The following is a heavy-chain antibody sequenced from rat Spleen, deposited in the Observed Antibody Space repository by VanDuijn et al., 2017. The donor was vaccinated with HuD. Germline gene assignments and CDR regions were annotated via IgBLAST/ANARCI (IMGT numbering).Heavy chain of an antibody. D-gene: IGHD1-12*02. CDR2: INRAGST. V-gene: IGHV3-3*01. Sequence: EVQLQESGPGLVKPSQSLSLTCSVTGHAITSSYRWNWIRKFPGNKVEWMGYINRAGSTNYNPSLSSRIYISRNTSKNQCFLQVNSVTTEDTTTYYCEADYDGTDCYLDYWGQGVMVTVSS. J-gene: IGHJ2*01. CDR3: EADYDGTDCYLDY. CDR1: GHAITSSYR.